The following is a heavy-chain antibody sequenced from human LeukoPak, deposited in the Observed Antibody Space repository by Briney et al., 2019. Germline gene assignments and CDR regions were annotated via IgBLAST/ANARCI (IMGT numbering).Heavy chain of an antibody. J-gene: IGHJ4*02. Sequence: GGSLRLSCAASGFTLSRSAMRWVRQAPGKGLEWVSAISGSGGSTYYADSVRGRFTISRDNSKNTLYLQMNSLRAEDTAVYYCAKSIVGAPFWGQGTLVTVSS. V-gene: IGHV3-23*01. D-gene: IGHD1-26*01. CDR2: ISGSGGST. CDR1: GFTLSRSA. CDR3: AKSIVGAPF.